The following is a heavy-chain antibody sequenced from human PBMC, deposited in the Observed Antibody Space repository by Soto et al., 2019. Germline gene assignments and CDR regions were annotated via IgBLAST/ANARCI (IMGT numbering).Heavy chain of an antibody. V-gene: IGHV4-59*01. CDR3: ARGYCSSTSCYEFDY. Sequence: SETLSLTCTVSGGSISSYYWSWIRQPPGKGLEWIGYIYYSVSTNYSPSLKSRVTISVDTSKKQFSLKLTSVTAADTAMYYCARGYCSSTSCYEFDYWGQGTLVTVSS. CDR2: IYYSVST. CDR1: GGSISSYY. J-gene: IGHJ4*02. D-gene: IGHD2-2*01.